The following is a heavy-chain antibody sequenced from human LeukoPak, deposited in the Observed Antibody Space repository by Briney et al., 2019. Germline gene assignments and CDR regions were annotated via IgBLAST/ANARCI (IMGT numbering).Heavy chain of an antibody. D-gene: IGHD6-13*01. CDR1: GFTFSSYS. CDR3: ARVGIPAAGKGWFAP. CDR2: INSRSDDI. V-gene: IGHV3-21*01. Sequence: GGSLRLSCAASGFTFSSYSMNWVRQAPGKGLEWVSSINSRSDDIYYADSMKGRFTISRDNAKKSLYLQMNSLRAEDTAVYYCARVGIPAAGKGWFAPWGQGTLVTVSS. J-gene: IGHJ5*02.